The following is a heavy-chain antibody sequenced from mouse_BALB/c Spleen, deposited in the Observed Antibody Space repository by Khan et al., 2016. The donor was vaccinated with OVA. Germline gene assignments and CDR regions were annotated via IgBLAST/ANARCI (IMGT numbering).Heavy chain of an antibody. Sequence: VQLKESGPALMKPGASVKISCMASGYSFTTYYIHWVMQSHGKSLEWIGYIDPFSGSTTYNQKFKGKATLTVDKSSSTAYIHLSNLTSEDSAVYYCTRHGYVAWFTYWGKGTLVTVSA. D-gene: IGHD2-2*01. V-gene: IGHV1S135*01. CDR2: IDPFSGST. J-gene: IGHJ3*01. CDR1: GYSFTTYY. CDR3: TRHGYVAWFTY.